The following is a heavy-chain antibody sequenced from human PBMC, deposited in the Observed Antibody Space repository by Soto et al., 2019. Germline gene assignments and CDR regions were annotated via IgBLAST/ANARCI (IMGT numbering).Heavy chain of an antibody. J-gene: IGHJ5*02. Sequence: GEPLKISCKGSGYSFTSYWIGWVSQMHGKGLEWMGIIYPGDSDTRYSPSFQGQVTISADKSISTAYLQWSSLKASDTAMYYCARSGASMEKYGGYGPSPPPEINWFDPWGQGTLVTVPS. CDR3: ARSGASMEKYGGYGPSPPPEINWFDP. CDR1: GYSFTSYW. CDR2: IYPGDSDT. V-gene: IGHV5-51*01. D-gene: IGHD5-12*01.